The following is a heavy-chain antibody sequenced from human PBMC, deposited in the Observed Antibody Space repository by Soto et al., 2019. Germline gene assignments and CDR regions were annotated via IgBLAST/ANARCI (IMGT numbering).Heavy chain of an antibody. Sequence: SETLSLTCALSGASISSSNWWSWVRQPPGKGLEWIGEIYHSGSINYNPSLKSRVTISVDKSKNQFSLKLSSVTAADTAVYYCARDRKWIQLDYYYGMDVWGQGTTVTVSS. J-gene: IGHJ6*02. D-gene: IGHD1-1*01. CDR3: ARDRKWIQLDYYYGMDV. CDR2: IYHSGSI. V-gene: IGHV4-4*02. CDR1: GASISSSNW.